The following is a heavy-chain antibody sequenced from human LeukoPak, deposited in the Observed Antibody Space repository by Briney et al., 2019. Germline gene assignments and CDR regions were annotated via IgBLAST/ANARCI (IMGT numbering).Heavy chain of an antibody. CDR1: GGSFSGYY. CDR2: INHSGST. Sequence: PSETLSLTCAVYGGSFSGYYWSWIRQPPGKGLEWIGEINHSGSTNYNPSLKSRVTISVDTSKNQFSLKLSSVTAADTAVYYCARRIQLWTKRGYFDYWGQGTLVTVSS. J-gene: IGHJ4*02. CDR3: ARRIQLWTKRGYFDY. V-gene: IGHV4-34*01. D-gene: IGHD5-18*01.